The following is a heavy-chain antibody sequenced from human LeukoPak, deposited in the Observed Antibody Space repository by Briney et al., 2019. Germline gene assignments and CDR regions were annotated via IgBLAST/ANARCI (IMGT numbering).Heavy chain of an antibody. J-gene: IGHJ5*02. CDR2: IYYSGST. D-gene: IGHD2-2*01. CDR3: ARHVIVVVPAATEFDP. Sequence: PSETLSLTCTVSGGSISSYYWSWIRQPPGKGLEWIGYIYYSGSTNYNPSLKSRVTISVDTSKNQFSLKLSSVTAADTAVYYCARHVIVVVPAATEFDPWGQGTLVTVSS. V-gene: IGHV4-59*01. CDR1: GGSISSYY.